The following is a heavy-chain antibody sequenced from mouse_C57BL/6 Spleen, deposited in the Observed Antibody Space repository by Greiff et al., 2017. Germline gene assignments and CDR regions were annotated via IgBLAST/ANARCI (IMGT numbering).Heavy chain of an antibody. CDR1: GYTFTSYW. D-gene: IGHD1-1*01. CDR2: IDPSDSYT. Sequence: VQLQQPGAELVMPGASVKLSCKASGYTFTSYWMHWVQQRPGQGLEWIGEIDPSDSYTNYNQKFKGKSTLTVDKSSSTAYMQLSSLTSEDSAVYYCAKPITTVVATDWYFDVWGTGTTVTVSS. CDR3: AKPITTVVATDWYFDV. J-gene: IGHJ1*03. V-gene: IGHV1-69*01.